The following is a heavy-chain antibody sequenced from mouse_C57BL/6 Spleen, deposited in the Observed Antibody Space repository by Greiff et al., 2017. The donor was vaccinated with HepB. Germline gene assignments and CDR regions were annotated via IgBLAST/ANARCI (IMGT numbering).Heavy chain of an antibody. J-gene: IGHJ3*01. CDR1: GYTFTDYY. Sequence: VQLQQSGPELVKPGASVKISCKASGYTFTDYYMNWVKQSHGKSLEWIGDINPNNGGTSYNQKFKGKATLTVDKSSSTAYMELRSLTSEDSAVYYCARGSYGNYLFAYWGQGTLVTVSA. V-gene: IGHV1-26*01. D-gene: IGHD2-1*01. CDR3: ARGSYGNYLFAY. CDR2: INPNNGGT.